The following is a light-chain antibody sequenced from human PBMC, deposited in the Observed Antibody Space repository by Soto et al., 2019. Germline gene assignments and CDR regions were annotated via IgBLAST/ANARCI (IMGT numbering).Light chain of an antibody. CDR2: GAS. J-gene: IGKJ4*01. CDR1: QSVSIN. Sequence: EIMMTQSPAILSVSPGERATLYCRASQSVSINLAWYQQKPDQVPRLLIYGASSRATGIPARFSGSGSGTDFTLTISSLQSEHFAVYCCQQYNNWPLTFGGGTKVQI. V-gene: IGKV3-15*01. CDR3: QQYNNWPLT.